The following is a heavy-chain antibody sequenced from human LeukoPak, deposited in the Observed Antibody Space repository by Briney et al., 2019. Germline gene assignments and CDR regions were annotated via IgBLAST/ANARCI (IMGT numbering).Heavy chain of an antibody. Sequence: SVRLSCKASGDTFRSYAISWVRQAPGQGLEWMGGIIPIFGTANYAQKFQGRVTITADESTSTAYMEMSSLRSEDTAVYYCARGLPYYYDSSGYGSPFDYWGQGTLVTVSS. J-gene: IGHJ4*02. CDR1: GDTFRSYA. CDR2: IIPIFGTA. CDR3: ARGLPYYYDSSGYGSPFDY. D-gene: IGHD3-22*01. V-gene: IGHV1-69*01.